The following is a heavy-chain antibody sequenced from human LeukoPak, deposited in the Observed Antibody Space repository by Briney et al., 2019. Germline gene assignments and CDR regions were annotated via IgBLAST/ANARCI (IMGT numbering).Heavy chain of an antibody. CDR3: ARDYPNGVSSNWFDP. V-gene: IGHV3-11*01. Sequence: GGFLRLSCAASGFTFSDYYMSWIRQAPGKGLEWVSYISSSGSTIYYADSVKGRFTISRDNAKNSLYLQMNSLRAEDTAVYYCARDYPNGVSSNWFDPWGQGTLVTVSS. D-gene: IGHD2-8*01. J-gene: IGHJ5*02. CDR1: GFTFSDYY. CDR2: ISSSGSTI.